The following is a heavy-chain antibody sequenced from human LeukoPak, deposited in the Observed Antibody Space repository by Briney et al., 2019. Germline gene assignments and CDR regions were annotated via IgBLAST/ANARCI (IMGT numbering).Heavy chain of an antibody. V-gene: IGHV1-8*01. CDR1: GYTFTTYD. D-gene: IGHD3-22*01. CDR2: MDPNSGNT. Sequence: ASVKVSCKASGYTFTTYDINWVRQATGQGLEWMGWMDPNSGNTGYAQKFQGRVTMTRNTSKRTAYMELSSLRSEDTAVYYCARTYYYDSADFRTLYGMDVWGQGTTVTVSS. J-gene: IGHJ6*02. CDR3: ARTYYYDSADFRTLYGMDV.